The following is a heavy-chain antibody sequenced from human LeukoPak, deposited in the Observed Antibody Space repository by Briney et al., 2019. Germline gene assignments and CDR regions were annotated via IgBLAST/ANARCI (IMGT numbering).Heavy chain of an antibody. CDR1: GGSISSYY. Sequence: SETLSLTCTVSGGSISSYYWSWIRQPPGKGLEWIVYIYYSGSTNYNPSLKSRVTISVDTSKNQFSLKLSSVTAADTAVYYCARRAHHTRIPDAFDIWGQGTMVTVSS. CDR2: IYYSGST. D-gene: IGHD2-15*01. V-gene: IGHV4-59*01. J-gene: IGHJ3*02. CDR3: ARRAHHTRIPDAFDI.